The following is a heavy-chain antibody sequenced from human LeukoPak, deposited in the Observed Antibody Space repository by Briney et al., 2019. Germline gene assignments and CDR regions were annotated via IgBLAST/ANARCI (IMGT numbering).Heavy chain of an antibody. J-gene: IGHJ4*02. CDR3: AREVYDFWSGKDFDY. Sequence: SVKVSCKASGGTFSSYAISWVRQAPGQGLEWMGGIIPIFGTANYAQKFQGRVTITADESTSTAYMELSSLRSEDTAVHYCAREVYDFWSGKDFDYWGQGTLVTVSS. CDR1: GGTFSSYA. CDR2: IIPIFGTA. V-gene: IGHV1-69*13. D-gene: IGHD3-3*01.